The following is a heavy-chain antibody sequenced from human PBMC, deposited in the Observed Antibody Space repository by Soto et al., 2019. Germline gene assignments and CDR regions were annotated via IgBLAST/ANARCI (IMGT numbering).Heavy chain of an antibody. J-gene: IGHJ4*02. V-gene: IGHV3-48*01. Sequence: GGSLRLSCAASGFIFGSYSMNWVRQAPGKGLEWVSYISSSSSTIYYADSVKGRFTISRDNAKNSLCLQMNSLRAEDTAVYYCARADYGDYGIDYWGQGTLVTVSS. D-gene: IGHD4-17*01. CDR1: GFIFGSYS. CDR3: ARADYGDYGIDY. CDR2: ISSSSSTI.